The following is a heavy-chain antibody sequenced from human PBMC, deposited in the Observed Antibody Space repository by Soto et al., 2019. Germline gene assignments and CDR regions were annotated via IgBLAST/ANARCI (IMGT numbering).Heavy chain of an antibody. Sequence: EVQLLESGGGLVQPGGSLRLSCETSGFTFTNYAMSWVRQAPGKGLEWVSVLSASGGSTYYADSVKGRFTISRDSSKSTRYLHINSLRAEDAALYYCAKGPRVAASPGYYYYGVTVWGQGTTVHVSS. CDR1: GFTFTNYA. CDR2: LSASGGST. V-gene: IGHV3-23*01. D-gene: IGHD6-6*01. J-gene: IGHJ6*02. CDR3: AKGPRVAASPGYYYYGVTV.